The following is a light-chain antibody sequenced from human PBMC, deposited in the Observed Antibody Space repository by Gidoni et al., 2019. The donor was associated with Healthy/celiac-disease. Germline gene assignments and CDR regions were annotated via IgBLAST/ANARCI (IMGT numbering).Light chain of an antibody. J-gene: IGKJ5*01. Sequence: EIVMTHSPATLSVSPGERATLACRASQSVSSNLAWYQQKPGQAPRLLSYGASTRATGIPARFSGSGSGTEFTLTISSLQSEDFAVYYCQQYNNWLSITFGQGTRLEIK. V-gene: IGKV3-15*01. CDR1: QSVSSN. CDR3: QQYNNWLSIT. CDR2: GAS.